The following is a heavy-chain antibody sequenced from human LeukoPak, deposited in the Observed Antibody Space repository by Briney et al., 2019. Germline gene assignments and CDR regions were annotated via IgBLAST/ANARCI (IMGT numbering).Heavy chain of an antibody. Sequence: SETLSLTCNVSGGSIRSYYCSWIRQPPGKGLEWIGYIYYSGSTNYNPSLKSRVTISVDTSKNQFSLKLSSVTAADTAVYYCARDVGDSSGYYYYFDYWGQGTLVTVSS. D-gene: IGHD3-22*01. CDR3: ARDVGDSSGYYYYFDY. V-gene: IGHV4-59*01. CDR1: GGSIRSYY. J-gene: IGHJ4*02. CDR2: IYYSGST.